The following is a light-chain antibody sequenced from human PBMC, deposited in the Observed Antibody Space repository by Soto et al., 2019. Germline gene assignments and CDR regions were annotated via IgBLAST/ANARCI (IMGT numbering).Light chain of an antibody. CDR1: QSVSSSY. CDR2: GAS. CDR3: QQYGSSPT. J-gene: IGKJ5*01. Sequence: ELVLTQSPGTLSLSPGERATLSCRASQSVSSSYLAWYQQKPGQAPRLLIYGASSRATGIPDRFSGSGSGKDFTLIISRLEPEDFAVYYCQQYGSSPTFGQGTRLEIK. V-gene: IGKV3-20*01.